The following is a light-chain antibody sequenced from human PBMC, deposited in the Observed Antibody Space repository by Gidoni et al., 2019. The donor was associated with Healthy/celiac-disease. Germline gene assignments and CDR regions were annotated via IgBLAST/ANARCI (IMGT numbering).Light chain of an antibody. CDR1: QSISSY. CDR2: AAS. CDR3: QQSYTTPT. Sequence: DIQMTQSPSSLSASVGDRVTITYRASQSISSYLNWYQQKPGKAPKLLIYAASSLQSVVPSRFSGSGSGTDFTLTISSLQPEDFATYYCQQSYTTPTFXQXTKVEIK. V-gene: IGKV1-39*01. J-gene: IGKJ1*01.